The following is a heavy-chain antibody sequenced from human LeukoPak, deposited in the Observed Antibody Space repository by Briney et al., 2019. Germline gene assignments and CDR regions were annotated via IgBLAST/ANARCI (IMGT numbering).Heavy chain of an antibody. Sequence: GGTLRLSCAASGFTFSTYGMSWVRQAPGKGLEWVSAISGSGGSTYYADSVKGRFTISRDNAKNSLYLQMNSLRAEDTAVYYCAKARFDIWGQGTMVTVSS. J-gene: IGHJ3*02. CDR3: AKARFDI. V-gene: IGHV3-23*01. CDR1: GFTFSTYG. CDR2: ISGSGGST.